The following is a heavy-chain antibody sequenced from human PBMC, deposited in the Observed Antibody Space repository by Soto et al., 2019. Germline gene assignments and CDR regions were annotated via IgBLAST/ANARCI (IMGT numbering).Heavy chain of an antibody. CDR1: GFTFSSYA. V-gene: IGHV3-23*01. Sequence: EVQLLESGGGLVQPGRSLRLSCAASGFTFSSYAMNWVRQAPGKGLEWVSAMSGTGGSTYYADSVKGRFTISRDNSKNTLYLQRNRLRVEDTAVFYCAKAGFSSGWSPAYFDYWGQGTLVTVSS. D-gene: IGHD6-19*01. J-gene: IGHJ4*02. CDR2: MSGTGGST. CDR3: AKAGFSSGWSPAYFDY.